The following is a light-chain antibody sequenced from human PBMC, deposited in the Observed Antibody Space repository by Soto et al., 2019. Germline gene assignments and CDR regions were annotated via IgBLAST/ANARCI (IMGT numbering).Light chain of an antibody. CDR3: LQDYNYPLT. J-gene: IGKJ4*01. Sequence: AIQMTQSPSSLSASVGDRVTITCRASQGIRNDLGWYQQKPGKAPKLLIYAASSLQSGVPSRFSGSGSGTDLTLTISSLQPEDFATYYCLQDYNYPLTFGGVTKVEIK. CDR1: QGIRND. CDR2: AAS. V-gene: IGKV1-6*01.